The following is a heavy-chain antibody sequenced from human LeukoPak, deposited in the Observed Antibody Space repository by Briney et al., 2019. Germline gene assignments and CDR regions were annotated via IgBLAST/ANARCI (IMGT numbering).Heavy chain of an antibody. CDR3: ARGGYGDPPDPYYFDY. J-gene: IGHJ4*02. V-gene: IGHV4-39*07. D-gene: IGHD4-17*01. CDR2: IYYSGFT. Sequence: SETLSLTCTVSGASISSSSHHWGWIRQPPGKGLEWIGSIYYSGFTYYNPSLKSRVTISVDTSKNQFSLKLSSVTAADTAVYYCARGGYGDPPDPYYFDYWGQGTLVTVSS. CDR1: GASISSSSHH.